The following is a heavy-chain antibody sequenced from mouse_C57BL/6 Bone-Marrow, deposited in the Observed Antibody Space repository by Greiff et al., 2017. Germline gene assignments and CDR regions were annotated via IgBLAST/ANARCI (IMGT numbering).Heavy chain of an antibody. Sequence: VQLQQSGAELARPGASVKLSCKASGYTFTSSGISWVKQRTGPGLEWIGEIYPRSGNTYYNEKFKGKATLTADKSSSTAYMELRSLTSEDSAVYFCARGDYYAMDYWGQGTSVTVSS. CDR2: IYPRSGNT. CDR3: ARGDYYAMDY. CDR1: GYTFTSSG. V-gene: IGHV1-81*01. J-gene: IGHJ4*01.